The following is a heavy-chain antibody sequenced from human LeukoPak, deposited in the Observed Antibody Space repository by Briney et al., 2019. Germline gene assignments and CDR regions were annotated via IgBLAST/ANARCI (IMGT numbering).Heavy chain of an antibody. J-gene: IGHJ4*02. Sequence: ASVKVSCKASGYTFTGYYMHWVRQAPGQGLECMGRINPNSGGTNYAQKFQGRVTMTTDTSISTAYMELSRLRSDGTAVYYCARDDYDDCGVFRDDSWGQGTLVTVSS. CDR2: INPNSGGT. D-gene: IGHD4-17*01. V-gene: IGHV1-2*06. CDR1: GYTFTGYY. CDR3: ARDDYDDCGVFRDDS.